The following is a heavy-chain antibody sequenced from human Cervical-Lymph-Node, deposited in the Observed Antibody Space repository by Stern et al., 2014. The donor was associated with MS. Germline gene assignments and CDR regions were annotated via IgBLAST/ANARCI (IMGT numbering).Heavy chain of an antibody. Sequence: QVQLVESGGGVVQPGRSLRLSCAASGFSFSRYAMHWVRQAPGQGLEWVALIGNEGCNPYYAGSWTSRSHISRDNFKNTLNLQRNSLRAEDTAVYYCASAYSSSHYYFDYWGQGTLVTVSS. D-gene: IGHD6-13*01. CDR1: GFSFSRYA. V-gene: IGHV3-33*01. J-gene: IGHJ4*02. CDR2: IGNEGCNP. CDR3: ASAYSSSHYYFDY.